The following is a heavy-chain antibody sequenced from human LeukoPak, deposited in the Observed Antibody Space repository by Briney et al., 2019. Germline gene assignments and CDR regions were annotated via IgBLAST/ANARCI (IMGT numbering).Heavy chain of an antibody. D-gene: IGHD3-3*01. CDR2: VIPLFGKP. Sequence: SVKVSCKSSGGSFNNFAVNWVRQAPGQRPEWMGRVIPLFGKPDYAQKFQGRVEIIADRSTDTVYMEMSSLTSEDTAVYYCARGPSITVVGIITHNWFDPWGQGTLVAVSS. J-gene: IGHJ5*02. CDR3: ARGPSITVVGIITHNWFDP. V-gene: IGHV1-69*13. CDR1: GGSFNNFA.